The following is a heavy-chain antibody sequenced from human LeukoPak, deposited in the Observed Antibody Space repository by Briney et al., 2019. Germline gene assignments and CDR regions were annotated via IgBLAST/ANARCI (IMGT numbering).Heavy chain of an antibody. Sequence: SVKVSCKASGGTFSSYAISWVRQAPGQGLEWMGGIIPIFGTANYAQKFQGRVTITADESTSTAYMELSSLRTEDTAVYYCASVYLYGMDVWGQGTTVTVSS. CDR1: GGTFSSYA. CDR2: IIPIFGTA. V-gene: IGHV1-69*13. CDR3: ASVYLYGMDV. J-gene: IGHJ6*02. D-gene: IGHD2-8*01.